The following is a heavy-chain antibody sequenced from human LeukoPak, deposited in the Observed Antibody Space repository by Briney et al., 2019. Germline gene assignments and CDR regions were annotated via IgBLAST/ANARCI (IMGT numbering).Heavy chain of an antibody. CDR3: ARDQDAEGLLWFRELLKSPRRIFSMDV. Sequence: SETLSLTCTVSGGSVSSGSYYWSWIRQPPGKGLEWIGYIYYSGSTNYNPSLKSRVTISVDTSKNQFSLKLSSVTAADTAVYYCARDQDAEGLLWFRELLKSPRRIFSMDVWGQGTTVTVSS. V-gene: IGHV4-61*01. CDR1: GGSVSSGSYY. D-gene: IGHD3-10*01. CDR2: IYYSGST. J-gene: IGHJ6*02.